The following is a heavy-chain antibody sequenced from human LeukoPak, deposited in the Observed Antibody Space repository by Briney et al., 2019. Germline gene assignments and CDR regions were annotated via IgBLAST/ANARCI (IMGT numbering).Heavy chain of an antibody. J-gene: IGHJ6*03. CDR3: AREVAAAGYYYYYYTDV. CDR1: GGSISSYY. Sequence: SETLSLTCTVSGGSISSYYWSWIRQPAGKGLEWIGRIYTSGSTNYNPSLKSRVTISVDKSKNQFSLKLSSVTAADTAVHYCAREVAAAGYYYYYYTDVWGKGTTVTVSS. V-gene: IGHV4-4*07. CDR2: IYTSGST. D-gene: IGHD6-13*01.